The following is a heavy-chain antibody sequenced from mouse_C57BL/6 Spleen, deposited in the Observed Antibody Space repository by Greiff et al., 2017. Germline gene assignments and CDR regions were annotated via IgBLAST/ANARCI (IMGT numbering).Heavy chain of an antibody. CDR3: ARIDSSYWYFDV. Sequence: QVHVKQSGAELARPGASVKLSCKASGYTFTSYGISWVKQRTGQGLEWIGEIYPRSGNTYYNEKFKGKATLTADKSSSTAYMELRSLTSEDSAVYFCARIDSSYWYFDVWGTGTTVTVSS. V-gene: IGHV1-81*01. D-gene: IGHD1-1*01. J-gene: IGHJ1*03. CDR2: IYPRSGNT. CDR1: GYTFTSYG.